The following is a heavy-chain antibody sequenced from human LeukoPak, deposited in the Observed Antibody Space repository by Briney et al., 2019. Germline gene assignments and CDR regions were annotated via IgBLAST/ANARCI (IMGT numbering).Heavy chain of an antibody. J-gene: IGHJ4*02. CDR3: YRN. Sequence: AETLSLTCTVSGASISSASYYWGWIRQPPGKGLEWIGNIFYSRTTHYNPSLKSRVTTSVDTSKSQISLRVRSVYYCARVYEHSYRNWGQGTLVTVSS. V-gene: IGHV4-39*07. D-gene: IGHD5-18*01. CDR1: GASISSASYY. CDR2: IFYSRTT.